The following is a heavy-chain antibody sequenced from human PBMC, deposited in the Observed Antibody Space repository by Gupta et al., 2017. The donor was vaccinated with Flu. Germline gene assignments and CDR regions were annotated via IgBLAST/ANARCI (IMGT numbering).Heavy chain of an antibody. V-gene: IGHV3-15*01. J-gene: IGHJ3*02. CDR3: LSSGYYYASDDAFDI. CDR1: GFTLSKAW. CDR2: IKSKAEGGTI. D-gene: IGHD3-22*01. Sequence: EVQLVESGGGLVKPGGSLRLSCAASGFTLSKAWVSWVRQAPGKGLEWLGRIKSKAEGGTIDYAAPVKGRFNISRDDSKNTLSLQMNSLKTEDTAVYYCLSSGYYYASDDAFDIWGQGTMVAVSS.